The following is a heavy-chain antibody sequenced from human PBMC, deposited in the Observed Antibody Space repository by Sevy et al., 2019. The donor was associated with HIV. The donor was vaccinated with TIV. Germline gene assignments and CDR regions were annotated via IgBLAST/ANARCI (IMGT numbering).Heavy chain of an antibody. V-gene: IGHV3-23*01. Sequence: GGSLRLSCAASGFTFSSYAMSWVRQAPGKGLEWVSAISGSGGSTYYADSVKGRFTISRDNSKNTLYLQMNSLRAEDTAVYYCAQVLNYYDSSGPFDYWGQGTLVTVSS. CDR1: GFTFSSYA. D-gene: IGHD3-22*01. J-gene: IGHJ4*02. CDR3: AQVLNYYDSSGPFDY. CDR2: ISGSGGST.